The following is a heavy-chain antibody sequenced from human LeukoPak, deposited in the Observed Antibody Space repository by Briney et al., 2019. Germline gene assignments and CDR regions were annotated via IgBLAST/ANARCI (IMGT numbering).Heavy chain of an antibody. CDR2: IKQDGSEK. D-gene: IGHD2-2*02. CDR3: ARGPGGFCSVTSCYTDY. Sequence: GGSLRLSCAASGFTFRSHWMSWVRQAPGKGLEWVANIKQDGSEKYYADSVKGRFTISGDNAKNSLYVQMNSLRAEDTAVYYCARGPGGFCSVTSCYTDYWGQGALVTVSS. J-gene: IGHJ4*02. V-gene: IGHV3-7*01. CDR1: GFTFRSHW.